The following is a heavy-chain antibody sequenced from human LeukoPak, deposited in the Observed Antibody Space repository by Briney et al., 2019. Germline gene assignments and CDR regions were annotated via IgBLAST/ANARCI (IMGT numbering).Heavy chain of an antibody. Sequence: GGSLRLSCAASGFTFSNYAMSWVRQAPGKGLEWASAISGSGTTTHYADSVKGRFTVSRDNSKKTVFLQMHSLGAEDTAVYYCSKGETDTGTLTHVYWGQGTLVTVSS. CDR1: GFTFSNYA. D-gene: IGHD1-7*01. V-gene: IGHV3-23*01. J-gene: IGHJ4*02. CDR2: ISGSGTTT. CDR3: SKGETDTGTLTHVY.